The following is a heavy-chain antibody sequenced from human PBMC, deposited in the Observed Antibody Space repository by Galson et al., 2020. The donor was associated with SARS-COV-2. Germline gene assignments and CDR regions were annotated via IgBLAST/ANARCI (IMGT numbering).Heavy chain of an antibody. D-gene: IGHD6-19*01. Sequence: GESLKISCSTSGYSFTNYWIGWVRQVPGKGLEWMGIIYPYDSYTIYSPSFQDQVTISADKSISTAFLQWSSLKASDTAIYYCARHGASSGWYEGIDYGGQGTLVTVSS. V-gene: IGHV5-51*01. CDR2: IYPYDSYT. J-gene: IGHJ4*02. CDR1: GYSFTNYW. CDR3: ARHGASSGWYEGIDY.